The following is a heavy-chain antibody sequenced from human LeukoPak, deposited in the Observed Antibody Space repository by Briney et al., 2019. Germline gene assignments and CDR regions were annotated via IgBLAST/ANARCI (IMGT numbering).Heavy chain of an antibody. V-gene: IGHV4-61*02. J-gene: IGHJ4*02. D-gene: IGHD1-7*01. Sequence: SQTLSLTCTFSVDSITNGSYYWSWIRQPAGKGLEWIGRLYIRGSTNYSPSLKSRVTISADRSKNQLSLSLRSVTAADTGVYFCARAATGNYHFDSWGQGTLVTVSS. CDR2: LYIRGST. CDR1: VDSITNGSYY. CDR3: ARAATGNYHFDS.